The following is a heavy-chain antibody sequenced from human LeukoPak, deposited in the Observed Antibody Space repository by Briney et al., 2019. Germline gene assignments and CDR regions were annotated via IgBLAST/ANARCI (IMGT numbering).Heavy chain of an antibody. CDR2: IYYSGST. D-gene: IGHD3-10*01. V-gene: IGHV4-59*08. J-gene: IGHJ4*02. CDR1: GGSISSYY. Sequence: SETLSLTCTVSGGSISSYYWSWIRQPPGKGLEWIGYIYYSGSTNYNPSLKSRVTISVDTSKNQFSLKLSSVTAADTAVYYCAGRITMVRGEDYWGQGTLVTVSS. CDR3: AGRITMVRGEDY.